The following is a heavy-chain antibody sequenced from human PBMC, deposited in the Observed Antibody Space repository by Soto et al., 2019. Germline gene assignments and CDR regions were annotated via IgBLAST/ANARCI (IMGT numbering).Heavy chain of an antibody. D-gene: IGHD2-2*01. Sequence: WASVKVSCKASGYTFTGYYMHWVRQAPGQGLEWMGWINPNSGGTNYAQKFQGWVTMTRDTSISTAYMELSRLRSDDTAVYYCARDRAYCSSTSCYSGAFDIWGQGTMVTVS. V-gene: IGHV1-2*04. J-gene: IGHJ3*02. CDR1: GYTFTGYY. CDR3: ARDRAYCSSTSCYSGAFDI. CDR2: INPNSGGT.